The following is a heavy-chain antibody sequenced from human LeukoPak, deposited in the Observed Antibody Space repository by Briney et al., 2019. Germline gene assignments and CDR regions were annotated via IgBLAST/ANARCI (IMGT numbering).Heavy chain of an antibody. D-gene: IGHD3-10*01. CDR2: ISGSGGST. Sequence: GGSLRLSCAASGFTFSSYAMSWVRQAPGKGLEWVSAISGSGGSTYYADSVKGRFTISRDNSKNTLYLQMNSLRAEDAAVYYCAKDRGYYGSGSYPPPTDYWGQGTLVTVSS. CDR1: GFTFSSYA. J-gene: IGHJ4*02. V-gene: IGHV3-23*01. CDR3: AKDRGYYGSGSYPPPTDY.